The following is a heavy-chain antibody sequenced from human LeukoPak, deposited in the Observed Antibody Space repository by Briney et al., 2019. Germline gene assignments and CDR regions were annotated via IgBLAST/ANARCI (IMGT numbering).Heavy chain of an antibody. CDR2: IYYSGST. Sequence: SETLSLTCTVPGGSISHYYWSWIRQPPGKGLEWIGYIYYSGSTNYDPSLKSRVTISVDTSKNQFSLKVNSVTAADTAVYYCARVRYYYDSGGYYYFDYWGQGTLVTVSS. D-gene: IGHD3-22*01. CDR1: GGSISHYY. CDR3: ARVRYYYDSGGYYYFDY. J-gene: IGHJ4*02. V-gene: IGHV4-59*01.